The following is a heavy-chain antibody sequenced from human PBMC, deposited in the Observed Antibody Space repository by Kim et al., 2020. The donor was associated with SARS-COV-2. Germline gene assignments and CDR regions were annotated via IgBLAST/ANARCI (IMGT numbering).Heavy chain of an antibody. CDR1: GFSLSTSGVG. CDR3: AHPQRDFEPYDSSGYGWFDP. V-gene: IGHV2-5*02. CDR2: IYWDDDK. D-gene: IGHD3-22*01. Sequence: SGPTLVKPTQTLTLTCTFSGFSLSTSGVGVGWIRQPPGKALEWLALIYWDDDKRYSPSLKSRLTITKDTSKNQVVLTMTNMDPVDTATYYCAHPQRDFEPYDSSGYGWFDPWGQGTLVTVSS. J-gene: IGHJ5*02.